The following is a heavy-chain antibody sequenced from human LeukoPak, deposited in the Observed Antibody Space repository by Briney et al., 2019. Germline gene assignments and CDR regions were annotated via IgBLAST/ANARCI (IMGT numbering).Heavy chain of an antibody. CDR1: AFTVSSNY. J-gene: IGHJ4*02. CDR2: IYSGGST. Sequence: GRSLRLSCSASAFTVSSNYISWVRQAPRERLEWGSVIYSGGSTYYGGSVKGRFTISSDNSQNTLYLKMNSMRAEDTAVYYCARDYSGFDYWGQGTLVTVSS. CDR3: ARDYSGFDY. D-gene: IGHD1-26*01. V-gene: IGHV3-53*01.